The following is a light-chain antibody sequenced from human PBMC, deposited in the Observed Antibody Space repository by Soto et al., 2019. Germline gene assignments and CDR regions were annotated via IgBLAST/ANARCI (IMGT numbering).Light chain of an antibody. CDR3: QQYDNRLT. Sequence: DIQMTQSPSSLSASVGDRVTITCQASQDIRSSLNWYQQKPGKAPKLLIYDASNLETGVPSRFSGSGSGTDFTFTISSLQPEDIATYYCQQYDNRLTFGGGTKVDIK. V-gene: IGKV1-33*01. J-gene: IGKJ4*01. CDR2: DAS. CDR1: QDIRSS.